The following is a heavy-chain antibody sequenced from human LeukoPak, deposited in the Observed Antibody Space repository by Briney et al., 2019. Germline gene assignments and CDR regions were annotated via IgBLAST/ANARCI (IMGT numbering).Heavy chain of an antibody. CDR3: ARAREQWLPLLFDY. CDR1: GYTFTSYD. V-gene: IGHV1-8*03. J-gene: IGHJ4*02. D-gene: IGHD6-19*01. Sequence: ASVKVSCKASGYTFTSYDINWVRQATGQGLEWMGWMNPNSGNTGYAQKFQGRVTITRNTSISTAYMELSSLRSEDTAVYYCARAREQWLPLLFDYWGQGTLVTVSS. CDR2: MNPNSGNT.